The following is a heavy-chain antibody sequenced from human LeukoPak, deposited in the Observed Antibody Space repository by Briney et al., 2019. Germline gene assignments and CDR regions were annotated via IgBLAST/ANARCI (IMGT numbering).Heavy chain of an antibody. V-gene: IGHV3-48*03. D-gene: IGHD2-15*01. Sequence: GGSLRLSCGASGFTFSSYEMNWVRQAPGKGLEWVSYISSSGSTIYYADSVKGRFTISRDNARNSLYLQMDSLRAEDTAVYYCARGQAASFDYWGQGTLVTVSS. CDR2: ISSSGSTI. CDR1: GFTFSSYE. J-gene: IGHJ4*02. CDR3: ARGQAASFDY.